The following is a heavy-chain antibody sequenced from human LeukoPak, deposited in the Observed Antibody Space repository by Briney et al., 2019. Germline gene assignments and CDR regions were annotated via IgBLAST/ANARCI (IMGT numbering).Heavy chain of an antibody. CDR2: ISWNSGSI. CDR1: GFTFDDYA. J-gene: IGHJ4*02. Sequence: PGRSLRLSCAASGFTFDDYAMHWVRQAPGKGLEWVSGISWNSGSIGYADSVKGQFTISRDNAKNSLYLQMNSLRAEDTALYYCAKVEPLRYSYGNFDYWGQGTLVTVSS. V-gene: IGHV3-9*01. CDR3: AKVEPLRYSYGNFDY. D-gene: IGHD5-18*01.